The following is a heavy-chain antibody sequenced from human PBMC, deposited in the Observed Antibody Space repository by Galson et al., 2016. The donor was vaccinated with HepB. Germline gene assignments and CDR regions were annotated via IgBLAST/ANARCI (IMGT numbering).Heavy chain of an antibody. V-gene: IGHV1-18*01. D-gene: IGHD2-2*01. J-gene: IGHJ5*02. Sequence: SVKVSCKASGYTFTSYRLTWLRQAPGQGLEWMGWITADNGNTNYAQKLQGRVTMTTDTSTSTAYMELRSLRSDDTAVYYCARDCSDTSCFPWGQGTLVTVSS. CDR3: ARDCSDTSCFP. CDR2: ITADNGNT. CDR1: GYTFTSYR.